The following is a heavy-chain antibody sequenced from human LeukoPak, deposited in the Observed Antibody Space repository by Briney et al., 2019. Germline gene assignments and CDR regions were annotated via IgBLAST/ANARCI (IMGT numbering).Heavy chain of an antibody. V-gene: IGHV3-30-3*01. Sequence: GGSLRLSCAASGFTFSSYAMHWVRQAPGKGLEWVAVISYDGSNKYYADSVKGRFTISRDNSKNPLYLQMNSLRAEDTAVYFCARAGGSFLLYFDYWGQGTLVTVSS. J-gene: IGHJ4*02. CDR3: ARAGGSFLLYFDY. CDR2: ISYDGSNK. CDR1: GFTFSSYA. D-gene: IGHD1-26*01.